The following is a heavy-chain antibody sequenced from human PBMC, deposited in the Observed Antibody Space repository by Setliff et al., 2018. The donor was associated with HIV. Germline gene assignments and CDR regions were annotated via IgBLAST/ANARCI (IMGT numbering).Heavy chain of an antibody. V-gene: IGHV1-2*06. CDR3: ARDPHELGYCSNGVCPLWY. CDR1: GYTFTAYY. CDR2: INPNSGGT. D-gene: IGHD2-8*01. J-gene: IGHJ4*02. Sequence: ASVKVSCKASGYTFTAYYMHWVRQVPGQGLEWMGRINPNSGGTNYAQKFQGRVTMTRDTTISTVYMELSRLRSDDTAVYYRARDPHELGYCSNGVCPLWYWGQGTLVTVSS.